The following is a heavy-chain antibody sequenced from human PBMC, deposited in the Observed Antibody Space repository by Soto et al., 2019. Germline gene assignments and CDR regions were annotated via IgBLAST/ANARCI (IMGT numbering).Heavy chain of an antibody. CDR2: IYYSGIT. V-gene: IGHV4-31*03. J-gene: IGHJ5*02. CDR1: GGSISSCGYY. CDR3: ARDQGAHDRQFDT. Sequence: PAETLSLTCTVSGGSISSCGYYWIWIGQHPGKGLDWIVYIYYSGITYYNPSLKSRITISVDTYKNQFSLKLSSVTAADTGVYYCARDQGAHDRQFDTWGQGTMVTVSS. D-gene: IGHD1-1*01.